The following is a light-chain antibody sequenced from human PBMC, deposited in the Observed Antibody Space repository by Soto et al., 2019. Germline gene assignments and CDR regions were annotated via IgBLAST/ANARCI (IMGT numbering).Light chain of an antibody. CDR3: ASYASSNTVL. Sequence: SVLTQPASVSGSPGQSITFSCTGTSSEIGGYNYVSWYQQHPGKAPKLMIYDVSDRPSGVSNRFSGSKSGNTASLTISGLQAEDEADYYCASYASSNTVLFGGGTQLTVL. J-gene: IGLJ2*01. CDR1: SSEIGGYNY. CDR2: DVS. V-gene: IGLV2-14*03.